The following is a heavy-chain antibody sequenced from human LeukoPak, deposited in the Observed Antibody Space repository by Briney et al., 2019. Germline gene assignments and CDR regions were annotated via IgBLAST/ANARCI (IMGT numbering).Heavy chain of an antibody. J-gene: IGHJ4*02. CDR1: GGSISSGDYY. CDR3: ASIYCSSTSCYGFDY. V-gene: IGHV4-30-4*01. D-gene: IGHD2-2*01. CDR2: IYYSGST. Sequence: SETLSLTCTVSGGSISSGDYYWSWIRQPPGKGLEWIGYIYYSGSTYYNPSLKSRVTISVDTSKNQFSLKLSSVTAADMAVYYCASIYCSSTSCYGFDYWGQGTLVTVSS.